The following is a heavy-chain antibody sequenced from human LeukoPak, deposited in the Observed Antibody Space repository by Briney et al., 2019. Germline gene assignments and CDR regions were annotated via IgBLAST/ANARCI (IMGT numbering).Heavy chain of an antibody. J-gene: IGHJ1*01. CDR3: AKLRSGHYLGEHFQY. D-gene: IGHD3-3*01. V-gene: IGHV3-23*01. CDR1: GFTFNSYA. CDR2: ISGSAIST. Sequence: GGSLRLSCAASGFTFNSYAMSWVRQAPGKGLEWVSGISGSAISTYYADSVRGRFTISRDNSKNILYLQMNSLRVEDTAFYYCAKLRSGHYLGEHFQYWGQGTLVTVSS.